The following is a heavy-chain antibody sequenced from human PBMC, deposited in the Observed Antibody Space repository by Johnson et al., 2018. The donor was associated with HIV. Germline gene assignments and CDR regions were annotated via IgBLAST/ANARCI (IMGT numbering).Heavy chain of an antibody. CDR1: GFTFSSYA. V-gene: IGHV3-21*01. CDR2: ISGSGGST. CDR3: ARISGWYSPAFDI. D-gene: IGHD6-19*01. Sequence: MLLVESGGGVVQPGRSLRLSCAASGFTFSSYAMHWVRQAPGKGLEWVSAISGSGGSTYYADSVKGRFTISRDNAKNSLYLQMNSLRAEDTAVYYCARISGWYSPAFDIWGQGTMVTVSS. J-gene: IGHJ3*02.